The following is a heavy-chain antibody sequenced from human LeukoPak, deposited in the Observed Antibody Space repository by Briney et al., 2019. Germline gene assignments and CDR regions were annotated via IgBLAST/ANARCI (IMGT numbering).Heavy chain of an antibody. D-gene: IGHD2-2*01. CDR3: ARDMPGRYCSSASCQNADY. CDR1: GFTFSSYS. J-gene: IGHJ4*02. V-gene: IGHV3-21*01. Sequence: GGSLRLSCAASGFTFSSYSMNWVRQAPGKGLEWVSSISSSSSYIYYADSVKGRFTISRDNAKNSLYLQMNSLRAEDTALYYCARDMPGRYCSSASCQNADYWGQGTLVTVSS. CDR2: ISSSSSYI.